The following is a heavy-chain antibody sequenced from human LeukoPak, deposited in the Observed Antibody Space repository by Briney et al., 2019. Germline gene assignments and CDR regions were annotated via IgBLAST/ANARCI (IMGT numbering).Heavy chain of an antibody. CDR1: GFTFSSYW. Sequence: PGRSLRLSCAASGFTFSSYWMSWVRQAPGKGLEWVANIKQDGSEKYYVDSVKGRFTISRDNAKNSLYLQMNSLRAEDTAVFYCARQYYYHSSGSDYWGQGTLVTVSS. CDR3: ARQYYYHSSGSDY. D-gene: IGHD3-22*01. J-gene: IGHJ4*02. CDR2: IKQDGSEK. V-gene: IGHV3-7*01.